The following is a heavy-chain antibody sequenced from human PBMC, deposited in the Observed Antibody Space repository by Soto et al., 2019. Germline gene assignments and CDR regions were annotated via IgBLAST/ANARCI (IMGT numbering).Heavy chain of an antibody. J-gene: IGHJ3*02. D-gene: IGHD2-21*01. CDR2: IYYTGST. CDR3: ARGGGNTVIDDPFDI. CDR1: GGSISSGSYY. Sequence: SETLSLTCTVPGGSISSGSYYWSWIRQHPGKGLEWIGCIYYTGSTYYNSSLKSRVTISLDTSKNQVSLRLSSVTAADTAVYYCARGGGNTVIDDPFDIWGQGTMVTVSS. V-gene: IGHV4-31*03.